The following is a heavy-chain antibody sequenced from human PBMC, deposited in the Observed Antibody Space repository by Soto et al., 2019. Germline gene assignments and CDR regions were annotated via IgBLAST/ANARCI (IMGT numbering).Heavy chain of an antibody. V-gene: IGHV1-18*01. D-gene: IGHD3-3*01. CDR1: GYTFTSYS. Sequence: ASVKVSCKASGYTFTSYSISWVRQAPGQGLEWMGWISAYNGNTNYAQKLQGRVTMTTDTSTSTAYMELRSLRSDDTAVYYCARDRLRFLEWLASSFDYWGQGTLVTVSS. CDR2: ISAYNGNT. J-gene: IGHJ4*02. CDR3: ARDRLRFLEWLASSFDY.